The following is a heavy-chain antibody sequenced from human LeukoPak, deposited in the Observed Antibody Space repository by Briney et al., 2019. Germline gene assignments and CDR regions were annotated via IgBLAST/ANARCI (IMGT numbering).Heavy chain of an antibody. V-gene: IGHV4-39*01. CDR2: IYYSGTT. CDR3: ARHARREALRHSAFDI. D-gene: IGHD3-3*01. CDR1: GGSISSTSYY. Sequence: SETLSLTCTVSGGSISSTSYYWSWIRRPPGKGLEWIGSIYYSGTTYYNPSLRSRFTMSVDTSKNQFSLKLSSVTAADTAVYYSARHARREALRHSAFDIWGQGTMVTVSS. J-gene: IGHJ3*02.